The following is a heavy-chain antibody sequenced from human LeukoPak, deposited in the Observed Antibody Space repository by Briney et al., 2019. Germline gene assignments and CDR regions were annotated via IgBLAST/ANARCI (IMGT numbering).Heavy chain of an antibody. V-gene: IGHV3-23*01. J-gene: IGHJ4*02. Sequence: GGSLRLACAASGFTFSSYDMIWVRQAPGKGLEWVSDISGSGGITNYADSVKGRFIISRDSSKETLDLQMNSLRVEDTAVYYCAKLGSSWYYFDYWGEGTLVTVSS. CDR3: AKLGSSWYYFDY. CDR2: ISGSGGIT. D-gene: IGHD6-13*01. CDR1: GFTFSSYD.